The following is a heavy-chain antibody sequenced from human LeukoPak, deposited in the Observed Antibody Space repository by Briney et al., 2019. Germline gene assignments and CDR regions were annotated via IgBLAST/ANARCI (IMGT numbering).Heavy chain of an antibody. CDR2: IYTSGSI. V-gene: IGHV4-4*07. J-gene: IGHJ4*02. Sequence: KPSETLSLTCTVSGGSISSYHGSWIRQPAGKGLEWIGRIYTSGSINYNTYLKSRVTISVYTSKNQFSLKLSSVTAADTAVYYCASRRDYDYVWGSDPKYYFDYWGQGTLVTVSS. CDR1: GGSISSYH. CDR3: ASRRDYDYVWGSDPKYYFDY. D-gene: IGHD3-16*01.